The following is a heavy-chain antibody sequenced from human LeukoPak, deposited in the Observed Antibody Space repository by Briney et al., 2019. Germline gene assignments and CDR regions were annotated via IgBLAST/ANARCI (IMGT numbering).Heavy chain of an antibody. J-gene: IGHJ4*02. D-gene: IGHD6-6*01. V-gene: IGHV3-30*02. CDR2: IRYDGSNK. CDR3: AKDRGQLVPFDY. Sequence: GGSLRLSCAASGFTFSSYGMHWVRQAPGKGLEWVAFIRYDGSNKYYADSVKGRFTISRNNSKNTLYLQMNSLRAEDTAVYYCAKDRGQLVPFDYWGQGTLVTVSS. CDR1: GFTFSSYG.